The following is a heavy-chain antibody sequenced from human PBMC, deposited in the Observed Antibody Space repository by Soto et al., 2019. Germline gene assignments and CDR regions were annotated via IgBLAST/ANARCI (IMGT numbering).Heavy chain of an antibody. CDR2: MYYSGST. V-gene: IGHV4-39*01. CDR3: ERLQFTDWFDP. CDR1: GGSLSSSSYY. D-gene: IGHD1-1*01. J-gene: IGHJ5*02. Sequence: LSLTCTVSGGSLSSSSYYWGWIRQPPGKGLEWIGSMYYSGSTYYNPSLKSRVTISVDTSKNQLSLKLSSVTAADTAVYNCERLQFTDWFDPWGQGTLVTVSS.